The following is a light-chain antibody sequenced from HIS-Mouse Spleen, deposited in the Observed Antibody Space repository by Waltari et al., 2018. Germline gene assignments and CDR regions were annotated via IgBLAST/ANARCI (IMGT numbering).Light chain of an antibody. CDR3: CSYAGSYNWV. Sequence: QSALTQPRSVSGSPGQSVTISCTGTSSDVGGYNYVSWYQQHPGKAPKLMIYDVSKRPSGVPDRFSGSKSGNTASLPISGLQAEDEADYYCCSYAGSYNWVFGGGTKLTVL. CDR1: SSDVGGYNY. CDR2: DVS. J-gene: IGLJ3*02. V-gene: IGLV2-11*01.